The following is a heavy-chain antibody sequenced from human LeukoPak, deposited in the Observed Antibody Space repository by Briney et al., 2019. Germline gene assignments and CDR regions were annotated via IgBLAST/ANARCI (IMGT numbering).Heavy chain of an antibody. CDR2: ISSSSIYI. CDR3: ARGASVVAGSDNAFDI. Sequence: GRSLRLSCAASGFTFSSYSMNWVRQAPGKGLEWVSSISSSSIYIYYADSVKGRFTISRDNAKNSVHLQMNSLRAEDTAVYYCARGASVVAGSDNAFDIWGQGTMVTVSS. D-gene: IGHD6-19*01. V-gene: IGHV3-21*01. J-gene: IGHJ3*02. CDR1: GFTFSSYS.